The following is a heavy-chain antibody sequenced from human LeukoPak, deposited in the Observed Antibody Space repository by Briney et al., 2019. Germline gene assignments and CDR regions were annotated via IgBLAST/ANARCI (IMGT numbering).Heavy chain of an antibody. CDR1: GFTFSSYA. CDR3: AKDLDYYDSSGYYWNFDY. V-gene: IGHV3-23*01. D-gene: IGHD3-22*01. J-gene: IGHJ4*02. CDR2: ISGSGGST. Sequence: GGSLRLSCAASGFTFSSYAMSWVRQAPGKGLEWVSAISGSGGSTYYADSVKGRSTISRDNSKNTLYLQMNSLRAEDTAVYYCAKDLDYYDSSGYYWNFDYWGQGTLVTVSS.